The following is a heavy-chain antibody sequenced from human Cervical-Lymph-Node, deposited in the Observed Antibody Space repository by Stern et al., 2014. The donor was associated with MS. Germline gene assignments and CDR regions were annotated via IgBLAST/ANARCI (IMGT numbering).Heavy chain of an antibody. V-gene: IGHV2-70*04. J-gene: IGHJ4*02. CDR1: GFSLTTSEMR. CDR2: IDGDDER. Sequence: QITLQESGPALVKPTQTLTLTCTFSGFSLTTSEMRVSWIRQPPGKALEWLARIDGDDERFYSTSLKTRLTISKDTSKNQVVLTMTNMDPVDTATYYCARTAAAGQGYFAYWGQGALVTVSS. CDR3: ARTAAAGQGYFAY. D-gene: IGHD6-13*01.